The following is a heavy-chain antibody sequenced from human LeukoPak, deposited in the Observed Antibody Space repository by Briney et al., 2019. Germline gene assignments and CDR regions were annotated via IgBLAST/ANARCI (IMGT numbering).Heavy chain of an antibody. CDR2: IYHSGST. CDR3: ARPFSSTVTTYWFDP. CDR1: GYSISSGYY. V-gene: IGHV4-38-2*02. J-gene: IGHJ5*02. D-gene: IGHD4-17*01. Sequence: SETLSLTCTVSGYSISSGYYWGWIRQPPGKGLEWIGSIYHSGSTNYNPSLKSRVTISVDTSKNQFSLKLSSVTAADTAVYYCARPFSSTVTTYWFDPWGQGTLVTVSS.